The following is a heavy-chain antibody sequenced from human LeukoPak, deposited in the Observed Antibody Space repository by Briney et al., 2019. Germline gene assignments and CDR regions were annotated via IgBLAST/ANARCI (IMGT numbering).Heavy chain of an antibody. CDR1: GYTFTSYG. CDR3: ARAPDRYLAAADPTYYYYYYMDV. V-gene: IGHV1-18*01. D-gene: IGHD6-13*01. Sequence: EASVKVSCKASGYTFTSYGISWVRQAPGQGLEWMGWISAYNGNTNYAQKLQGRVTMTTDTSTSTAYMELRSLRSDDTAVYYCARAPDRYLAAADPTYYYYYYMDVWGKGTTVTVSS. J-gene: IGHJ6*03. CDR2: ISAYNGNT.